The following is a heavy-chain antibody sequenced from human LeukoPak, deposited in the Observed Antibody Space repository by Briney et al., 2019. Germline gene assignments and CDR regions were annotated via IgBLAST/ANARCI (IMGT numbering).Heavy chain of an antibody. J-gene: IGHJ4*02. V-gene: IGHV3-21*01. CDR2: ISSSSSYI. D-gene: IGHD1/OR15-1a*01. CDR1: GFSFRDYT. CDR3: AKDSPSRTATTEVPVDY. Sequence: GWFLRLSCAASGFSFRDYTMNWVRQAPGKGLEWVASISSSSSYIYFANSVRGRFSISRDNAKNSLYLQMNSLRAEDTAVYYCAKDSPSRTATTEVPVDYWGQGTLVTVSS.